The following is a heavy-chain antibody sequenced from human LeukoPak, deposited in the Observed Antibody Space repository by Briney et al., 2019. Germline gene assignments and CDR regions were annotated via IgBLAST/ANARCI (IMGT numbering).Heavy chain of an antibody. V-gene: IGHV3-21*01. D-gene: IGHD3-10*01. CDR3: ARDYYGSGSLEY. CDR1: GFTFSSYS. Sequence: RSGGSLRLSCAASGFTFSSYSMNWVRQAPGKGLEWVSSISSSSSYIYYADSVKGRFTISRDNAKNSLYLQMNSLRAEDTAVYYCARDYYGSGSLEYWGQGTLVTVSS. J-gene: IGHJ4*02. CDR2: ISSSSSYI.